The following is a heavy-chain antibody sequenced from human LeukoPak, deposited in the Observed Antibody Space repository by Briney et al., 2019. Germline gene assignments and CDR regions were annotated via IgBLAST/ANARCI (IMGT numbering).Heavy chain of an antibody. V-gene: IGHV1-8*03. CDR1: GYTFTSYD. D-gene: IGHD3-22*01. J-gene: IGHJ4*02. CDR3: AILGGDSSGYYSTRELDY. CDR2: MNPNSGNT. Sequence: GASVKVSCKASGYTFTSYDINWARQATGQGLEWMGWMNPNSGNTGYAQKFQGRVTITRNTSISTAYMELSSLRSEDTAVYYCAILGGDSSGYYSTRELDYWGQGTLVTVSS.